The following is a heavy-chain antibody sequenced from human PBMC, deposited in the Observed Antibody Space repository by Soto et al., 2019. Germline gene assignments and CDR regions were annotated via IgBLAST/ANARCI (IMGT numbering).Heavy chain of an antibody. V-gene: IGHV3-23*01. CDR3: AKAGGSGSYYAERYGYFDY. CDR2: VSGSGGST. CDR1: GFTFNRYA. D-gene: IGHD3-10*01. Sequence: EVQLLESGGGLVQPGGSLRLSCAASGFTFNRYAMSWVRQAPGKGLEWVSTVSGSGGSTYYADPVQGRFSISRDNSKNPLSLRVNSPGAEDTAIYYSAKAGGSGSYYAERYGYFDYWGQRTLVT. J-gene: IGHJ4*02.